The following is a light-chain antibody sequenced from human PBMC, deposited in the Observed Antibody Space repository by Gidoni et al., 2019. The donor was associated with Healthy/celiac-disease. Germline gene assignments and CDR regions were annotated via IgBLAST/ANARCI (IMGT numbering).Light chain of an antibody. CDR1: PSVNSSS. CDR2: GAS. CDR3: QQYGRSPGT. J-gene: IGKJ2*01. V-gene: IGKV3-20*01. Sequence: ETVFTQSPCTLSWSPGESAPLSSRACPSVNSSSLAWYQQKPGQAPRLLIYGASSRATGVPDRFSGSGSGTDFTLTISRLEPEDVAVYYCQQYGRSPGTFXQXTKLEIK.